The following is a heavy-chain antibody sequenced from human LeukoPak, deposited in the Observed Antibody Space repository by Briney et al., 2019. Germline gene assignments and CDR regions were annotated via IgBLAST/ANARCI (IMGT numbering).Heavy chain of an antibody. D-gene: IGHD2-2*01. Sequence: SETLSLTCTVSGGSISSYYWSWIRQPPGKGLEWIGYIYYSGSTNYNPSLKSRVTISVDTSKNQFSLKLSSVTAADTAVYYCARAGIVVVPAAPGNAFDIWGQGTMVTVSS. V-gene: IGHV4-59*01. CDR3: ARAGIVVVPAAPGNAFDI. CDR1: GGSISSYY. J-gene: IGHJ3*02. CDR2: IYYSGST.